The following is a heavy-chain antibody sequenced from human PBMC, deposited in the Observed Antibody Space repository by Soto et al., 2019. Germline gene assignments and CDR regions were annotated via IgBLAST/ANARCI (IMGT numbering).Heavy chain of an antibody. CDR2: ISWNSGTI. J-gene: IGHJ6*02. Sequence: EVLLVESGGNLVQPGWSLRLSCAASGITFDDYAMHWVRQAPGKGLEWVSSISWNSGTIGYADSVKGRFTISRDNAKNALFLQMNSLRPEDTALYYCVKDIRDFPEYHGLDVWGQGPTVTVSS. D-gene: IGHD3-3*01. V-gene: IGHV3-9*01. CDR3: VKDIRDFPEYHGLDV. CDR1: GITFDDYA.